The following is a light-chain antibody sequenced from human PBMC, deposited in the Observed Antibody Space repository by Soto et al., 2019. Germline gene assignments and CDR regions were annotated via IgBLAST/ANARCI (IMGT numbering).Light chain of an antibody. Sequence: EIVMTQAPATLSVSPGERATLSCRASQSVSSKFAWYQQKPGQAPRLLIYGASTRATGIPARYSGSGSGTESTLTIRTLQSEDFAVYYCQQYYNWPPWTFGRGIKVEIK. J-gene: IGKJ1*01. CDR3: QQYYNWPPWT. V-gene: IGKV3D-15*01. CDR2: GAS. CDR1: QSVSSK.